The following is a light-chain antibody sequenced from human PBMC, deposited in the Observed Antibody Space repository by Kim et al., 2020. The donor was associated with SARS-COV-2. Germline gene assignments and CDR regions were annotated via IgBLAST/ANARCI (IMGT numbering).Light chain of an antibody. CDR1: QNVGGW. V-gene: IGKV1-5*03. Sequence: ASLGDRVTLACRASQNVGGWLSWFQHRPGEAPKLLIFKASRLESGVPSRFSGRGSGTEFTLTISSLQSDDFGTYYCQQYNSYPWTFGQGTKVDIK. J-gene: IGKJ1*01. CDR3: QQYNSYPWT. CDR2: KAS.